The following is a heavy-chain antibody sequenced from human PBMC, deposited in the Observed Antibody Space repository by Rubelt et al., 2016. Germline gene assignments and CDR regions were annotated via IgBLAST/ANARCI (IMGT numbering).Heavy chain of an antibody. D-gene: IGHD1-26*01. CDR3: ARDLSDSGRSHHFDS. V-gene: IGHV3-48*01. J-gene: IGHJ4*02. Sequence: SFSMSWVRQVPGKGLEWVSYIGPSGTNTWYADSVKGRCTISRDNSKNTLYLQMNSLRAEDTAVYYCARDLSDSGRSHHFDSWGQGTLVTASS. CDR1: SFS. CDR2: IGPSGTNT.